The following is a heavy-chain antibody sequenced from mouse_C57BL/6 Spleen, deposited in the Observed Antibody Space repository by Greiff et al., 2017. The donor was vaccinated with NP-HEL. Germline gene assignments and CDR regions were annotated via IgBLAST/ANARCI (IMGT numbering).Heavy chain of an antibody. V-gene: IGHV1-69*01. Sequence: VQLQQSGAELVKPGASVKLSCTASGFNIKDYYMHWVKQRPGQGLEWIGEIDPSDSYTNYNQKFKGKSTLTVDKSSSTAYMQLSSLTSEDSAVYYCARSRAFAYWGQGTLVTVSA. CDR3: ARSRAFAY. J-gene: IGHJ3*01. CDR2: IDPSDSYT. CDR1: GFNIKDYY.